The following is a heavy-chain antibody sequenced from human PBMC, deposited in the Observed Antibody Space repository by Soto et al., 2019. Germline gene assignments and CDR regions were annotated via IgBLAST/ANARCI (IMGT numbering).Heavy chain of an antibody. CDR1: GFTFSSFA. CDR3: VQDWTGNSCPCMVV. Sequence: EVQLLESGGGLVQPGGSLRLSCTASGFTFSSFAMTWVRQAPGEGLEWVSSISSSGETTYYSDSVKGRFTISRDISKNMVYLQMTSLRAEDTAVYFCVQDWTGNSCPCMVVWGQGTTVTVSS. CDR2: ISSSGETT. V-gene: IGHV3-23*01. D-gene: IGHD6-13*01. J-gene: IGHJ6*02.